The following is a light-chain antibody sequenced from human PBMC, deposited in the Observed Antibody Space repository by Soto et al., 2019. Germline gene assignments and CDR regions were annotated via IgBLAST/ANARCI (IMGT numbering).Light chain of an antibody. Sequence: NFMLTQPHSVSESPGKTVTISCTRSSGSIASNYVQWYQQRPGSAPTTVIYEDNQRPSGVPDRFSGSIDSSSNSASLAISGLKTEDEADYYCQFYDSSEIPLVVYGGGTKLTVL. CDR1: SGSIASNY. CDR3: QFYDSSEIPLVV. J-gene: IGLJ2*01. V-gene: IGLV6-57*04. CDR2: EDN.